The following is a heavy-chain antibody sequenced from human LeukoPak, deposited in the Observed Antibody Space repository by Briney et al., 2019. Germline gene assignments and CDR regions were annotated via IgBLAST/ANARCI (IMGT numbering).Heavy chain of an antibody. V-gene: IGHV4-4*07. D-gene: IGHD3-3*01. CDR2: IYTSGST. Sequence: SETLSLTCTVSGGSISSYYWSWIRQPAGKGLEWIGRIYTSGSTNYNPSLKSRVTMSVDTSKNQFSLKLSSVTAADTAVYYCAREPSDDFWSGYSNGDAFDIWGQGTMVTVSS. CDR1: GGSISSYY. J-gene: IGHJ3*02. CDR3: AREPSDDFWSGYSNGDAFDI.